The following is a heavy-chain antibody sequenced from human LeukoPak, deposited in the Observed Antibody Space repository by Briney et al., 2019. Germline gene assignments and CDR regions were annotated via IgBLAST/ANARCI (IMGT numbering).Heavy chain of an antibody. J-gene: IGHJ4*02. CDR3: AREYSASEH. Sequence: APVKVSCKASGYTFVGYYLHWVRQAPGQGLEWMAWIDPYTGNTHYAQKFQGRITVTRDTSDSTTYMELSWLTSDDTARYYCAREYSASEHWGQGTLVTVSS. CDR2: IDPYTGNT. CDR1: GYTFVGYY. D-gene: IGHD5-12*01. V-gene: IGHV1-2*02.